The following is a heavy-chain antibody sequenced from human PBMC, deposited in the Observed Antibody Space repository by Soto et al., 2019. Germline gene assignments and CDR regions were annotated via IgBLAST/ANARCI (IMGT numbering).Heavy chain of an antibody. CDR1: GDSIRGDNW. Sequence: QVQLQESGPGLVKPSGTLSLTCAVSGDSIRGDNWGTWVRQPPGKGLGWIGEIHHRKSANYNLSLRSRAIMSVDKSKNQFSLRLTSVTAADTAIYYCARGGDWRFDYWGQGVLVAVSS. CDR2: IHHRKSA. D-gene: IGHD2-21*02. J-gene: IGHJ4*02. CDR3: ARGGDWRFDY. V-gene: IGHV4-4*02.